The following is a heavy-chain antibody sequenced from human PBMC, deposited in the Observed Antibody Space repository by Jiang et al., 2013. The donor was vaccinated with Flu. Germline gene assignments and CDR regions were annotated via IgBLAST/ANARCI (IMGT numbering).Heavy chain of an antibody. CDR2: IRYDGSNK. CDR3: AKDGGRGGYYFDY. J-gene: IGHJ4*02. D-gene: IGHD3-22*01. Sequence: GFTFSSYGMHWVRQAPGKGLEWVAFIRYDGSNKYYADSVKGRFTISRDNSKNTLYLQMNSLRAEDTAVYYCAKDGGRGGYYFDYWGQGTLVTVSS. V-gene: IGHV3-30*02. CDR1: GFTFSSYG.